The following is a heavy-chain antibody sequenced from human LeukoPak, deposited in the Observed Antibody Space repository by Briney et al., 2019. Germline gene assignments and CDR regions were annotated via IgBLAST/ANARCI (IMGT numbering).Heavy chain of an antibody. V-gene: IGHV4-39*07. J-gene: IGHJ4*02. CDR1: GGSISSSIYY. CDR3: ARGYGDFRVEGRYFHS. D-gene: IGHD4-17*01. Sequence: SETLSLTCTVSGGSISSSIYYWSWLRQPPGKGLEWIGEINHSGSTNYNPSLKSRVTISVDTSTNQFSLKLSSVTAADTAVYYCARGYGDFRVEGRYFHSWGQGTLVTVSS. CDR2: INHSGST.